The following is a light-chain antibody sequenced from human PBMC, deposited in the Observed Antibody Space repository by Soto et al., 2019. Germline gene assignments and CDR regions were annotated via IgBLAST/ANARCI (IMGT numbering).Light chain of an antibody. J-gene: IGKJ1*01. Sequence: IQMTQSPSSLAASVGDRITITCRASQTIGTYVNWYRQKSGAAPELLLYDASTLQSGVPSRFSGGASGTDFTLTISSLQLEDFATYYCQQTYNSPLTFGQGTKVDIK. CDR3: QQTYNSPLT. CDR2: DAS. V-gene: IGKV1-39*01. CDR1: QTIGTY.